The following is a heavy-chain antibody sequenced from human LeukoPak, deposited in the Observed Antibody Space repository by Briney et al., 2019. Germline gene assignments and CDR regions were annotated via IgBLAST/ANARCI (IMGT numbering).Heavy chain of an antibody. CDR3: ARHRQNRYYGSGDAFDI. D-gene: IGHD3-10*01. J-gene: IGHJ3*02. Sequence: PSETLSLTCTVSGGSISSYYWSWIRQPAGKGLEWIGRIYTSGSTNYNPSLKSRVTMSVDTSKNQFSLKLSSVTAADTAVYYCARHRQNRYYGSGDAFDIWGQGTMVTVSS. V-gene: IGHV4-4*07. CDR1: GGSISSYY. CDR2: IYTSGST.